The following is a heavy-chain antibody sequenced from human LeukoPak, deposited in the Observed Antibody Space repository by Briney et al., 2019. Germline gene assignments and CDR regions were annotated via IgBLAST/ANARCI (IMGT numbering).Heavy chain of an antibody. CDR2: INPNSGGT. V-gene: IGHV1-2*02. J-gene: IGHJ4*02. D-gene: IGHD5-24*01. CDR1: GYTFTGYY. Sequence: ASVKVSCKASGYTFTGYYMHWVRQAPGQGLEWMGWINPNSGGTNYAQKFQGRVTMTRDTPISTAYMELSRLRSDDTAVYYCARPEPDVEMAHLHWGQGTLVTVSS. CDR3: ARPEPDVEMAHLH.